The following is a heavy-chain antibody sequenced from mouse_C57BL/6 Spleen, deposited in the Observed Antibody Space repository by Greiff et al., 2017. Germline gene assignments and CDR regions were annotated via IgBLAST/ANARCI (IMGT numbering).Heavy chain of an antibody. V-gene: IGHV5-17*01. CDR3: ARLRQPSLASGY. J-gene: IGHJ4*01. CDR2: ISSGSSTI. D-gene: IGHD3-2*01. CDR1: GFTFRDYG. Sequence: EVKLMQSGGGLVKPGGSLKLSCAASGFTFRDYGMHWVRQAPEKGLEWVAYISSGSSTIYYADTVKGRFTISRDNAKNTLFLQMTSLRSEDTAMYYCARLRQPSLASGYRGQGTSVTDSA.